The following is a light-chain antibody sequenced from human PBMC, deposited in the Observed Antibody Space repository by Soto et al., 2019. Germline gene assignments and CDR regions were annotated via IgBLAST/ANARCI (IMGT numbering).Light chain of an antibody. CDR1: AGDVTSGHY. Sequence: QAVVTQEPSLTVSPGGTVTLTCASSAGDVTSGHYPYWFQQKPGQAPRTLIYDTNNRHSWTPARFSGSLLGGKPALTLSGAQPEDEAEYYCLVSYNGVRVFGGGTKVTVL. CDR2: DTN. V-gene: IGLV7-46*01. J-gene: IGLJ3*02. CDR3: LVSYNGVRV.